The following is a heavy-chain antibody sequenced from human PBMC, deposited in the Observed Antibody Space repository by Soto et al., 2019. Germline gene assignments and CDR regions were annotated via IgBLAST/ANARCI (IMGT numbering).Heavy chain of an antibody. Sequence: RLSCSASGFTFSSYAMHWVRQAPGKGLEYVSAISSNGGSTYYADSVKGRFTISRDNSKNTLYLQMSSLRAEDTAVYYCVKSVRRYYDFWSGSYYFDYWGQGTLVTVS. CDR2: ISSNGGST. V-gene: IGHV3-64D*06. J-gene: IGHJ4*02. CDR1: GFTFSSYA. D-gene: IGHD3-3*01. CDR3: VKSVRRYYDFWSGSYYFDY.